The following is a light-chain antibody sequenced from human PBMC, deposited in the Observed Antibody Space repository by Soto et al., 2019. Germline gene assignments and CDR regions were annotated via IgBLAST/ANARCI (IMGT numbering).Light chain of an antibody. CDR1: QGLSDS. CDR2: VTS. Sequence: DIQMTQSPSSVSASVGDRVTITCRATQGLSDSLAWYQQKPVKAPKLLISVTSRLQSGVPSRFSGSASGTDFTLTIDRLQPEDLATYYCQQGHNWPLTFGQGKRLEIK. CDR3: QQGHNWPLT. J-gene: IGKJ5*01. V-gene: IGKV1-12*01.